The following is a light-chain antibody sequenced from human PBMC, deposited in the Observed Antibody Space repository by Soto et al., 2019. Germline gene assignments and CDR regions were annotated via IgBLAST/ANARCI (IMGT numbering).Light chain of an antibody. CDR2: GAS. CDR1: QNVRNNY. CDR3: QLYGNSRT. V-gene: IGKV3-20*01. Sequence: EIVLTQSPGTLSLSPGERATLSCRASQNVRNNYLGWYQQKTGQAPRLLIYGASIRATGIPDRFSGSGSGTDFTLTITRLEPEDFAVYYCQLYGNSRTFGQGTKVDIK. J-gene: IGKJ1*01.